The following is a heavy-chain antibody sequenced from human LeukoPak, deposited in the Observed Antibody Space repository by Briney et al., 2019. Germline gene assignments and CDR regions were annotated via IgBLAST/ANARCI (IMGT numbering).Heavy chain of an antibody. CDR1: GFTVSSNY. V-gene: IGHV3-66*01. D-gene: IGHD3-22*01. J-gene: IGHJ1*01. CDR3: AAHYYDSSGYEYFQH. CDR2: IYSGGST. Sequence: PGGSLRLSCAASGFTVSSNYMSWVRQAPGKGLEWVSVIYSGGSTYYADSVKGRFTISRDNSKNTLYLQMNSLRAEDTAVYYCAAHYYDSSGYEYFQHWGQGTLVTVSS.